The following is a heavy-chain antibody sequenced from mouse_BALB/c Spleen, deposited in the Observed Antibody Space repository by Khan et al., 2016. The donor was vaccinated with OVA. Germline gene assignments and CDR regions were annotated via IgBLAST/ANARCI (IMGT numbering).Heavy chain of an antibody. CDR1: GYTFTSYT. V-gene: IGHV1-4*01. CDR2: INPSNGYT. Sequence: QVQLQQSGAELARPGASVKMSCKASGYTFTSYTIHWIKERPGQGLEWIGYINPSNGYTNYNQKFEDKATLTTDKSSTTAYLQLSSLTSDDSAVYNCVRDGAYHRNDGWLAYWGQGTLVTVSA. D-gene: IGHD2-14*01. J-gene: IGHJ3*01. CDR3: VRDGAYHRNDGWLAY.